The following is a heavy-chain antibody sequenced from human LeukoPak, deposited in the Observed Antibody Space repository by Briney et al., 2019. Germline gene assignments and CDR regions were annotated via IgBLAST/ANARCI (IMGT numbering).Heavy chain of an antibody. CDR2: LRGGGET. V-gene: IGHV3-23*01. D-gene: IGHD2-21*01. J-gene: IGHJ1*01. Sequence: PGGSLRLSCAASGFTFSSYAMSWVRQAPARGLEWVSSLRGGGETFYADSVKGRFTLSRDESRNTVYLEMNNLRVEDTAVYFCAKANWVSSADAVVWGQGTLVTVSS. CDR3: AKANWVSSADAVV. CDR1: GFTFSSYA.